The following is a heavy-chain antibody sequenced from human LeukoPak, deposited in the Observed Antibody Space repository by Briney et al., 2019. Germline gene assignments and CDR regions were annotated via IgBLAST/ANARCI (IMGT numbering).Heavy chain of an antibody. V-gene: IGHV3-21*01. CDR2: ISSNSLYI. CDR3: ARDSVSRRIAASGVDAFDI. J-gene: IGHJ3*02. Sequence: GGSLRLSCAASGFTFSSYTMNWVRQAPGKGLEWVSSISSNSLYIHYADSVKGRFTISRDNAKNSLYPQMNSLRAEDTAVYYCARDSVSRRIAASGVDAFDIWGQGTMVTVSS. CDR1: GFTFSSYT. D-gene: IGHD6-13*01.